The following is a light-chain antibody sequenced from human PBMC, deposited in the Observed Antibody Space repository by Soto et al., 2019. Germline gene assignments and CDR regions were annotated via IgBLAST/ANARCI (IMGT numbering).Light chain of an antibody. CDR1: QSVSNNY. CDR3: QQYGNSGT. CDR2: GAS. J-gene: IGKJ1*01. V-gene: IGKV3-20*01. Sequence: EIVLTQSPGTLSLSQGERATLSCRASQSVSNNYFAWYQQKPGQAPMLLIYGASNRATGIPDRFSGSGSGTDFNLTIIRLGPADFAVDYCQQYGNSGTFGQGTKVEIK.